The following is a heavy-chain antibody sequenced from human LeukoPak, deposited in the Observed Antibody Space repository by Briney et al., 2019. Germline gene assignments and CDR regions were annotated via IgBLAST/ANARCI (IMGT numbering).Heavy chain of an antibody. J-gene: IGHJ3*02. V-gene: IGHV3-53*01. CDR3: ARDLGLYPI. CDR2: IYSGGSI. D-gene: IGHD2-8*01. CDR1: GFTVSSNY. Sequence: GGSLRLSXTASGFTVSSNYMSWVRQAPGKGLEWVSVIYSGGSIYYADSVEGRFTISRDNSKNTLYLQMNSLRAEDTAVYYCARDLGLYPIWGQGTMVTVSS.